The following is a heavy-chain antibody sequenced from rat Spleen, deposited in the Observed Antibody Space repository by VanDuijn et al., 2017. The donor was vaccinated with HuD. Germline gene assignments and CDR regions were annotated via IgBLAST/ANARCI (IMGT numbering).Heavy chain of an antibody. V-gene: IGHV2-6*01. D-gene: IGHD1-10*01. CDR3: ARYLTTTGVMDA. Sequence: QVQLKESGPGLVQPSQTLSLTCTVSGFSLTSYTVSWVRQPPGKGREWIAAISSGGSTYYNSALKSRLSISRDTSKSQVFLKMNSLQTEDTAMYFCARYLTTTGVMDAWGQGASVTVSS. CDR1: GFSLTSYT. CDR2: ISSGGST. J-gene: IGHJ4*01.